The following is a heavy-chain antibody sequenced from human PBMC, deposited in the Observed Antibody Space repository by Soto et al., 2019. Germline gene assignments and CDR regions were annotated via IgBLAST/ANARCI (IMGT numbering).Heavy chain of an antibody. V-gene: IGHV1-3*01. Sequence: QVQLVQSGAEVKKPGASVKVSCKASGYTFTSYAMHWVRQAPGQRLEWMGWINAGNGNTKYSQKFQGRVTITRDTSASTAYMELSSLTSEDTAVYSCPRGFRGGAADWFDPWGQGTLVTVSS. CDR3: PRGFRGGAADWFDP. CDR2: INAGNGNT. J-gene: IGHJ5*02. D-gene: IGHD2-21*01. CDR1: GYTFTSYA.